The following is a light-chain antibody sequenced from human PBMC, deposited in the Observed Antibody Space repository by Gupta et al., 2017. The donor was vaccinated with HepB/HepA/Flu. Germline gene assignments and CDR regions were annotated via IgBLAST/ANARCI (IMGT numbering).Light chain of an antibody. Sequence: DIQMTQSPSSLSASVGDRVTITCRASQSISSYLNWYQQKPGKVPKLLIYAASSLQSGVPSRFSGGGSGTDFTLTISSLQPEDFATYYCQQSDSTPHTFGQGTKLEIK. CDR3: QQSDSTPHT. CDR2: AAS. CDR1: QSISSY. J-gene: IGKJ2*01. V-gene: IGKV1-39*01.